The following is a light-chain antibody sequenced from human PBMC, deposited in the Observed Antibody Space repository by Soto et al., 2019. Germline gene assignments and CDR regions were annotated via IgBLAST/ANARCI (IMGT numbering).Light chain of an antibody. Sequence: DIQMTQSPSSVSASVGDRVTITCRASQGIGSWLGWYQQKPGKAPKLLIYAAASLQSGVPSRFSATISGTEFTLTLSSLQPEDLATYFCQQANRFPLTFGPGTKVDLK. CDR3: QQANRFPLT. CDR2: AAA. CDR1: QGIGSW. V-gene: IGKV1-12*01. J-gene: IGKJ3*01.